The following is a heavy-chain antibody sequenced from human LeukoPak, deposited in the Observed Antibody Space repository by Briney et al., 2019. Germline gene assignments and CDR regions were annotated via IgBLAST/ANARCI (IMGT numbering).Heavy chain of an antibody. CDR1: GYTFTSYY. CDR3: ARDGMIPRYNWNYVDY. Sequence: ASVKVSCKASGYTFTSYYMHWVRQAPGQGLEWMGIINPSGGSTSYAQKFQGRVTMTRDTPTSTVYMELSSLRSEDTAVYYCARDGMIPRYNWNYVDYWGQGTLVTVSS. CDR2: INPSGGST. V-gene: IGHV1-46*01. D-gene: IGHD1-20*01. J-gene: IGHJ4*02.